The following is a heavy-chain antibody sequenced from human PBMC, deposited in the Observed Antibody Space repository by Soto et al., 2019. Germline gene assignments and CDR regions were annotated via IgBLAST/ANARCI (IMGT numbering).Heavy chain of an antibody. D-gene: IGHD3-16*02. CDR1: GFTFVIYD. Sequence: PGGSLRLSCAASGFTFVIYDMNWVRQAPGQGLEWVSFISTTGTTMYYADSVRGRFTISRDNAKNSVYLQMNSLRAEDTAVYYCARSLVDDPIDSWGQGTLVTVSS. CDR3: ARSLVDDPIDS. V-gene: IGHV3-48*01. CDR2: ISTTGTTM. J-gene: IGHJ4*02.